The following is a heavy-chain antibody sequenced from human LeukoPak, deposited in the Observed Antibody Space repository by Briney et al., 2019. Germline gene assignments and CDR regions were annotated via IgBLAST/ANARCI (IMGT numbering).Heavy chain of an antibody. D-gene: IGHD2-21*01. CDR3: AKDGDDCIDY. Sequence: SETLSLTCTVSGGSISSSSYYWGWIRQPPGKGLEWIGSIYYSGSTYYNPSLKSRVTISVDTSKNQFSLKLSSVTAADTALYYCAKDGDDCIDYWGPGTLVTVSS. J-gene: IGHJ4*02. CDR2: IYYSGST. V-gene: IGHV4-39*02. CDR1: GGSISSSSYY.